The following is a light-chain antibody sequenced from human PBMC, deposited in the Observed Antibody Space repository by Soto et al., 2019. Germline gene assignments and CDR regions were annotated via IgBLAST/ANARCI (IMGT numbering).Light chain of an antibody. Sequence: DIQMTQSPSTLSASVGARVTITCRASQSISSRLAWYQQKPGKAPKLLIYRASILESGVPSRFSGSGSGTEFTLTISSLQPDDCATFDGQQYNSYSVTFGQGTRLEIK. CDR1: QSISSR. CDR2: RAS. V-gene: IGKV1-5*03. J-gene: IGKJ5*01. CDR3: QQYNSYSVT.